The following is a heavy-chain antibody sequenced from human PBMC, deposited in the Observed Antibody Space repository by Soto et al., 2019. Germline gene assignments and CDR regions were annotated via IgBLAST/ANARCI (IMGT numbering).Heavy chain of an antibody. Sequence: GESLKISCKGSGYSFTTYWIAWVRQMPGKGLEWMGIIYPGDSQTSYSPSFQGQVTISADRSFTTAYLQWSSLKASDTAMYYCARHFSRTAADDYWGQGTLVTSPQ. D-gene: IGHD6-13*01. CDR1: GYSFTTYW. J-gene: IGHJ4*02. CDR2: IYPGDSQT. V-gene: IGHV5-51*01. CDR3: ARHFSRTAADDY.